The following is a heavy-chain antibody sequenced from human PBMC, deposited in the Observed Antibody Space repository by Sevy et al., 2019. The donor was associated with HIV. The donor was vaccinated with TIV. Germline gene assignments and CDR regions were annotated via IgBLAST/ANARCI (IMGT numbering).Heavy chain of an antibody. J-gene: IGHJ4*02. Sequence: ASVKVSCKASGYTFTNYDITWVRQATGQGLEWVGWMNPNSGDTGYAQKFQGRITMTRNTSISTVYLELRSLRSDDTAVYYCAGRRILLYSSSSRPFDYWGQGSLVTVSS. V-gene: IGHV1-8*01. CDR1: GYTFTNYD. D-gene: IGHD6-6*01. CDR3: AGRRILLYSSSSRPFDY. CDR2: MNPNSGDT.